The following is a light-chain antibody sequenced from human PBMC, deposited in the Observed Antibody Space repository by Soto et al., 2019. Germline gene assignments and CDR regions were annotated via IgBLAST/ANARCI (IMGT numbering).Light chain of an antibody. CDR2: LGS. Sequence: DIVLTQSPLSLPVTPGESASISCKASQSLLLSSGNNYLDWYLQKPGQSPQLLIYLGSTRASGVPDRFSGSGSGTDFKFTISSLQPEDVATYYCQQHDPFPALTFGGGTKVDIK. CDR1: QSLLLSSGNNY. CDR3: QQHDPFPALT. J-gene: IGKJ4*01. V-gene: IGKV2-28*01.